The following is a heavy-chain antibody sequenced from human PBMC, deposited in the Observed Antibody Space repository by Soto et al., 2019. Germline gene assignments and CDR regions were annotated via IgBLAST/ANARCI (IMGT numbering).Heavy chain of an antibody. V-gene: IGHV4-4*07. Sequence: SETLSLTCTVSGGSITDYSWSWIRQSAGKGLEWLGRISINGNSHYHPSLRSRVTMSIETSKNQFSLNLRSVTAADTAVYYCTREQSDDNYFDPWGQGTLVTVSS. CDR3: TREQSDDNYFDP. D-gene: IGHD6-19*01. CDR2: ISINGNS. CDR1: GGSITDYS. J-gene: IGHJ5*02.